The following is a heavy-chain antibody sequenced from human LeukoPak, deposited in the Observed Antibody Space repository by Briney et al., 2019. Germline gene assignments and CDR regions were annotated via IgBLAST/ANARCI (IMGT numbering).Heavy chain of an antibody. J-gene: IGHJ4*02. CDR1: GGSISSYY. D-gene: IGHD3-3*01. CDR3: ARGFSGYYDFWSGYYILSYFDY. Sequence: SETLSLTCTVSGGSISSYYWSWIRQPPGKGLEWIGYIYYSGSTNYNPSLKSRVTISVDTSKNQFSLKLSSVTAADTAVYYCARGFSGYYDFWSGYYILSYFDYWGQGTLVTVSS. V-gene: IGHV4-59*01. CDR2: IYYSGST.